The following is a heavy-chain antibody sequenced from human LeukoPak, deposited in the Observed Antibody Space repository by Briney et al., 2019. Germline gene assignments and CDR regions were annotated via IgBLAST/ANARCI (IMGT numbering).Heavy chain of an antibody. CDR2: IGVNSGDT. CDR3: ARDYIRRGTIFGTREDAFDI. CDR1: GYTFTTYD. Sequence: ASVRVSCKASGYTFTTYDINWVRQAPGQGLEWMGWIGVNSGDTGYAQKFQGRVTISRDTSISTEYMEMSSLRSEDSAVYYCARDYIRRGTIFGTREDAFDIWGQGTMVTVSS. J-gene: IGHJ3*02. D-gene: IGHD3-3*01. V-gene: IGHV1-8*03.